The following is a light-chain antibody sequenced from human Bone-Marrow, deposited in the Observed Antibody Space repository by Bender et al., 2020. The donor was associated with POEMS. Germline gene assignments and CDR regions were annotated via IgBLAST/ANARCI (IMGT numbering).Light chain of an antibody. V-gene: IGLV2-23*01. CDR1: SSDIGSHNL. CDR2: GGS. J-gene: IGLJ3*02. CDR3: AVWDDSLNGWV. Sequence: QSALTQPASVSGSPGQSITISCTGNSSDIGSHNLVSWYQQHPGKAPKLIIYGGSQRPSGVSNRFSGSKSGHTASLTISGLQAEDEADYYCAVWDDSLNGWVFGGGTKLTVL.